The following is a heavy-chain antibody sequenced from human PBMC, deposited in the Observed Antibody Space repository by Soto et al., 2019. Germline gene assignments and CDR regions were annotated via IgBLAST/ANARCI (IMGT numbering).Heavy chain of an antibody. D-gene: IGHD3-3*01. CDR2: INSDGSSI. CDR1: GFTFSRYW. J-gene: IGHJ4*02. Sequence: EVQLVESGGDLVQPGGFLRLSCATSGFTFSRYWMHWVGQVPGKGLGWVSRINSDGSSISYSDSVKGRFTISRDNAKNTLYLQMNSLRVEDTAVYYCARLPVDTITSLDYWGQGTLVTVSS. V-gene: IGHV3-74*01. CDR3: ARLPVDTITSLDY.